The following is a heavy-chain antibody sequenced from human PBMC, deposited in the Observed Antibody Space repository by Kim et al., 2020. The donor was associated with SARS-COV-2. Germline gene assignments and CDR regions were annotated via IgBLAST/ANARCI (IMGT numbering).Heavy chain of an antibody. CDR3: AKDHKLRFLEWLSFGGYFDY. CDR2: ISWNSGSI. CDR1: GFTFGDYA. D-gene: IGHD3-3*01. J-gene: IGHJ4*02. Sequence: SLRLSCAASGFTFGDYAMHWVRQAPGKGLEWVSGISWNSGSIGYADSVKGRFTISRDNAKNSLYRQMNSLRAEDTALYYCAKDHKLRFLEWLSFGGYFDYWGQGTLVTVSS. V-gene: IGHV3-9*01.